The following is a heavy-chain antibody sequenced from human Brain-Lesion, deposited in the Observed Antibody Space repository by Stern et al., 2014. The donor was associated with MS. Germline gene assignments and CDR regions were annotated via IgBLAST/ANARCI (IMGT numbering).Heavy chain of an antibody. CDR3: ATYYYDSTGYNDF. V-gene: IGHV1-2*04. J-gene: IGHJ4*02. D-gene: IGHD3-22*01. CDR2: INPKNGGT. Sequence: QVQLVESGAEVQKPGASVKVSCKASGYTFTGYYMHWVRQVPGQGLSWMGWINPKNGGTNYAQKFLVWVTMTRDTSINTAYMELSRLRSDDTAVYYCATYYYDSTGYNDFWGQGPLVTVSS. CDR1: GYTFTGYY.